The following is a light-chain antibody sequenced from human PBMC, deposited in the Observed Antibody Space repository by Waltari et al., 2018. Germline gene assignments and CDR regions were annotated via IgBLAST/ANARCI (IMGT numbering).Light chain of an antibody. CDR2: DVS. CDR1: SSDVVGYNF. V-gene: IGLV2-14*01. CDR3: SSDTRSSSV. Sequence: QSALTQPASVSGSPGQSITISCTATSSDVVGYNFVSWYQQYPGKAPKLMIYDVSERAARVCYRLSGSQSGDPASLTISGLQAEDEADYYCSSDTRSSSVFGGGTKLTVL. J-gene: IGLJ3*02.